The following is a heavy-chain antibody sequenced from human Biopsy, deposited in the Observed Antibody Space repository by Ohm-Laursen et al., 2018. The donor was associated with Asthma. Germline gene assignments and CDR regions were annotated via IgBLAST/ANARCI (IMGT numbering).Heavy chain of an antibody. CDR2: IYWDDDK. D-gene: IGHD2-8*02. CDR3: AHRLCIGGACYDAFDI. CDR1: GFSLTTTGVG. V-gene: IGHV2-5*02. Sequence: TQTLTLTCTFSGFSLTTTGVGVAWIRQPPGKALEWLARIYWDDDKRYSSSLKSRLTITKDTSKNQGVLTMTNMDPVDTATYYCAHRLCIGGACYDAFDIWGQGTMVTVSS. J-gene: IGHJ3*02.